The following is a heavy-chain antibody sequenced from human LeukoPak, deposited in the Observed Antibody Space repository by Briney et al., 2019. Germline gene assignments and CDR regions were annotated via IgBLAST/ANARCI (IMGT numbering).Heavy chain of an antibody. J-gene: IGHJ4*02. CDR1: GFTFSSYG. CDR3: AKGRGVVPAATDY. Sequence: GGSLRLSCAASGFTFSSYGMHWVRQAPGKGLEWVAFIRYDGSNKYYADSVKGRFTISRDNSKNTLYLQMNSLRAEDTAVYYCAKGRGVVPAATDYWGQGTLVTVSS. CDR2: IRYDGSNK. V-gene: IGHV3-30*02. D-gene: IGHD2-2*01.